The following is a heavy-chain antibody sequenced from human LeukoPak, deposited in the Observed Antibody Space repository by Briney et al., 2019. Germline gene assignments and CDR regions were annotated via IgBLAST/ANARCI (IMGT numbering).Heavy chain of an antibody. J-gene: IGHJ2*01. CDR1: GFTFGDYW. Sequence: GGSLRLSCAASGFTFGDYWMTWVRQAPGKGLEWVAHIKQDGSEKYYVDSVKGRFTISRDNAKDSLYLQMNSLRAEDTAIYYCARKDRWEQLLSWYFDLWGCGTLVTVSS. D-gene: IGHD1-26*01. V-gene: IGHV3-7*01. CDR3: ARKDRWEQLLSWYFDL. CDR2: IKQDGSEK.